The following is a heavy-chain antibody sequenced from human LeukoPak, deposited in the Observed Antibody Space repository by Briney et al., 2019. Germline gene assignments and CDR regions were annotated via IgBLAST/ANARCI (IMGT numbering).Heavy chain of an antibody. J-gene: IGHJ6*02. D-gene: IGHD2-21*02. CDR1: GGSFSGYY. V-gene: IGHV4-34*01. CDR3: PRFPYCGGDCYSLTAYYYYGMDV. Sequence: SETLSLTCAVYGGSFSGYYWSWIRQPPGKGLEWIGEINHSGSTNYNPSLTSRVTISVDTSKNQFSLKLSSVTAADTAVYYCPRFPYCGGDCYSLTAYYYYGMDVWGQGTTVTVSS. CDR2: INHSGST.